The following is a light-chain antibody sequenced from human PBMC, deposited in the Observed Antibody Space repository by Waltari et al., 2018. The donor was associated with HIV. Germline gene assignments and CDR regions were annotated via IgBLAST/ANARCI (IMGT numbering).Light chain of an antibody. V-gene: IGLV2-18*02. CDR1: SSDIGAYNR. CDR3: SSYTTSSTWV. Sequence: QSALTPPPSVSRSLGQSVPISCTGTSSDIGAYNRVSWYQQSPGTAPKLRIYEVTHRPSGVPVRFSGSKSGNTASLTISGLQADDEADYYCSSYTTSSTWVFGGGTKLTVL. CDR2: EVT. J-gene: IGLJ3*02.